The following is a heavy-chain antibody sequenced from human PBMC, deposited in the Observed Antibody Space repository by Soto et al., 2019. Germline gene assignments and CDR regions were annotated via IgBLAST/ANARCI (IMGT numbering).Heavy chain of an antibody. CDR1: GYTFTDYY. CDR2: INPNSGGT. CDR3: ARAVSTLLYYFDC. Sequence: DSVRVSCKAYGYTFTDYYMHWVRQTPGQGLEWMGWINPNSGGTNYAQKFQGRVTMTRDTSSSTAYMEVSRLRSDDTAVYYCARAVSTLLYYFDCWGQGTLVTVSS. V-gene: IGHV1-2*02. D-gene: IGHD4-17*01. J-gene: IGHJ4*02.